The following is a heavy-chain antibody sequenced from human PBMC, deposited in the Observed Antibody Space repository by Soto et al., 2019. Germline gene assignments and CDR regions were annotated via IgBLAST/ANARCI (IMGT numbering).Heavy chain of an antibody. D-gene: IGHD4-17*01. CDR2: IKRDGSEK. V-gene: IGHV3-7*03. CDR1: GFMFGGYW. J-gene: IGHJ4*02. Sequence: GGSLRLSCVASGFMFGGYWMTWVRHSPGKGLEWVANIKRDGSEKYYVDSVKGRFTISRDNADNSLFLHMSSLRADDTAVYYCARVRATDYEIDYWGQGALVTVSS. CDR3: ARVRATDYEIDY.